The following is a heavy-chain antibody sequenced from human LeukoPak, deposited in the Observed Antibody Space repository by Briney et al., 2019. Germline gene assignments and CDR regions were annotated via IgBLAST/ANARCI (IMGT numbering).Heavy chain of an antibody. CDR1: GGSISSYY. CDR3: ARAPGSSSWLFDY. Sequence: SETLSLTCTVSGGSISSYYWSWIRQPPGKGLEWIGYIYYSGSTNYNPSLKSRATISVDTSKNQFSLKLSSVTAADTAVYYCARAPGSSSWLFDYWGQGTLVTVSS. V-gene: IGHV4-59*01. CDR2: IYYSGST. J-gene: IGHJ4*02. D-gene: IGHD6-13*01.